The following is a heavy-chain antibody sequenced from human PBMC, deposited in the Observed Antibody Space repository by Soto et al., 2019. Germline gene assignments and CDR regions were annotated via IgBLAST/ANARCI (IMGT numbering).Heavy chain of an antibody. CDR1: GGSISSSSYY. J-gene: IGHJ4*02. CDR3: ARHLGTMSSKTWYYFDS. D-gene: IGHD1-7*01. Sequence: SETLSLTCSVSGGSISSSSYYWGWIRQPPGKGLEWIGSIYYSGSTYYNPSLKSRVTISVDTSKSQFSLKLSSVTAADTAVYYCARHLGTMSSKTWYYFDSWGQGILVTVSS. V-gene: IGHV4-39*01. CDR2: IYYSGST.